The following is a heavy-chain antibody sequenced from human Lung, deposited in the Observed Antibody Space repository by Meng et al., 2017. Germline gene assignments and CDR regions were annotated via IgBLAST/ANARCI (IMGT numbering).Heavy chain of an antibody. CDR1: GGSFSDYY. CDR3: ARGPTTMAHDFDY. CDR2: INHSGST. J-gene: IGHJ4*02. Sequence: QVPLREWGARLLNPSETLSLTCVVSGGSFSDYYWSWIRQPPGKGLEWIGEINHSGSTNYNPSLESRATISVDTSQNNLSLKLSSVTAADSAVYYCARGPTTMAHDFDYWGQGTLVTVSS. D-gene: IGHD4-11*01. V-gene: IGHV4-34*02.